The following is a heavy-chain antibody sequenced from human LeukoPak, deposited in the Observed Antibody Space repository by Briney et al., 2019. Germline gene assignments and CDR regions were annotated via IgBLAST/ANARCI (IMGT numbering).Heavy chain of an antibody. J-gene: IGHJ4*02. V-gene: IGHV5-51*01. CDR2: IYHGGSHT. CDR1: GCFFTTSW. D-gene: IGHD2-15*01. CDR3: VTNSAHYSGGICYHTH. Sequence: GESLMISCRGSGCFFTTSWIGWVRQMAGKGLVWMGIIYHGGSHTIRSPSLQGQVTISADRSLSAAYLKGSSLKAADTAMYYCVTNSAHYSGGICYHTHWGQGTLVTVSS.